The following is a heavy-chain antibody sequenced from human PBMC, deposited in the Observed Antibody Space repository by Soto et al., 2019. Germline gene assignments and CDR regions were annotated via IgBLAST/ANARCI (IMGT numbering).Heavy chain of an antibody. CDR2: INHSGST. CDR1: GGSFSGYC. Sequence: SETLSLTCAVYGGSFSGYCWSWIRQPPGKGLEWIGEINHSGSTNYNPSLKSRVTISVDTSKNQFSLKLSSVTAADTAVYYCARRRRVYYYGSGSYPYYFDYWGQGTLVTSPQ. D-gene: IGHD3-10*01. CDR3: ARRRRVYYYGSGSYPYYFDY. V-gene: IGHV4-34*01. J-gene: IGHJ4*02.